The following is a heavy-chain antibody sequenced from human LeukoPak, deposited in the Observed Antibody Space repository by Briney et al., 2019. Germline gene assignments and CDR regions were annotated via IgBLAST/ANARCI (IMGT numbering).Heavy chain of an antibody. CDR1: GFTVSSNS. J-gene: IGHJ5*02. V-gene: IGHV3-53*01. CDR2: IYSDNT. Sequence: PGGSLRLSCTVSGFTVSSNSMSWVRQAPGKGLEWVSFIYSDNTHYSDSVKGRFTISRDNAKNSLYLQMNSLRAEDTAVYYCARTIYSSAGGFDPWGQGTLVTVSS. D-gene: IGHD6-19*01. CDR3: ARTIYSSAGGFDP.